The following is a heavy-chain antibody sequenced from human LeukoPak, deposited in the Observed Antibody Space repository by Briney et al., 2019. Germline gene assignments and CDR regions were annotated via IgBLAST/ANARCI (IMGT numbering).Heavy chain of an antibody. D-gene: IGHD5/OR15-5a*01. CDR1: GFTFSSNC. Sequence: GGSLRLSCAASGFTFSSNCMHWVRQAPGKGLVWVSRINSDGSSTSYADSVKGRFTISRDNAKNTLYLQMNSLRAEDTAVYYCARCPYYYGMDVWGQGATVTVSS. CDR2: INSDGSST. J-gene: IGHJ6*02. CDR3: ARCPYYYGMDV. V-gene: IGHV3-74*01.